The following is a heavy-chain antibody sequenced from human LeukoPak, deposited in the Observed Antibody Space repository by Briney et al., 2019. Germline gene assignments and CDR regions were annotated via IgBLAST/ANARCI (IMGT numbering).Heavy chain of an antibody. V-gene: IGHV3-23*01. Sequence: GGSLRLSCEASGFIFSKNVMNWVRQAPGKGLEWVPSIRGNGDVTYYADSVKGRFTISRDNSKNMLFLQMNDLTREDTAIFYCTRRGGSDGWGAFDVWGQGTMVTVSS. J-gene: IGHJ3*01. D-gene: IGHD5-24*01. CDR1: GFIFSKNV. CDR2: IRGNGDVT. CDR3: TRRGGSDGWGAFDV.